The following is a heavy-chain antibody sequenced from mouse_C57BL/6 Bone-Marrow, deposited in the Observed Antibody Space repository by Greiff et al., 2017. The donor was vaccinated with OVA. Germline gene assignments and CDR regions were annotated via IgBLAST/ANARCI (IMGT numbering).Heavy chain of an antibody. CDR2: IDPSDSYT. J-gene: IGHJ3*01. Sequence: PGQGLEWIGEIDPSDSYTNYNQKFKGKATLTVDTSSSTAYMQLSSLASEDSAVYYCARSRAYWGQGTLVTVSA. V-gene: IGHV1-50*01. CDR3: ARSRAY.